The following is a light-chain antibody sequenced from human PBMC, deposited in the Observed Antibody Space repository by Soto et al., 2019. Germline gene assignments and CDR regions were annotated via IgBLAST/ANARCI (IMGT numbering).Light chain of an antibody. Sequence: QSVLTQPASVSDSPGQSITISCTETSGNVGGSNFVSWYQQHPGKPPKLIIYDVANRPSGVSNRFSGSKSGSTASLIISRLQTEDEADYYCVSYTSSTTYVFGTGTKLTVL. CDR3: VSYTSSTTYV. CDR1: SGNVGGSNF. V-gene: IGLV2-14*03. J-gene: IGLJ1*01. CDR2: DVA.